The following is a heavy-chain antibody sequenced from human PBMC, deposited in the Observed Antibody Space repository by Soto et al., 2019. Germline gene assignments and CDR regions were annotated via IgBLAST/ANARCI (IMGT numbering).Heavy chain of an antibody. Sequence: GGSLRLSCAASGFTFSSYWMGWVRQAPGKGLEWVANIKQDGSEKYYVDSVKGRFTISRDNAKNSLYLQMNSLRAEDTAVYYCARESDRVLRFLEWLSEPYYYYGMDVWGQGTTVTVSS. CDR1: GFTFSSYW. J-gene: IGHJ6*02. CDR3: ARESDRVLRFLEWLSEPYYYYGMDV. V-gene: IGHV3-7*03. D-gene: IGHD3-3*01. CDR2: IKQDGSEK.